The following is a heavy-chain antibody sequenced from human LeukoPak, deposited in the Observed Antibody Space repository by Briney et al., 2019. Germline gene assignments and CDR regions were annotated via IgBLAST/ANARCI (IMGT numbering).Heavy chain of an antibody. V-gene: IGHV4-59*06. D-gene: IGHD4-17*01. CDR2: IYYSGST. J-gene: IGHJ6*02. Sequence: SETLSLTCTVCGGSFSGYYWRYIRQPPGKGLEWIGYIYYSGSTYYNPSLKSRVTISVDTSKNQFSLKLSSVTAADTAVYYCARETNHGDYASDDYYGMDVWGQGTTVTVSS. CDR1: GGSFSGYY. CDR3: ARETNHGDYASDDYYGMDV.